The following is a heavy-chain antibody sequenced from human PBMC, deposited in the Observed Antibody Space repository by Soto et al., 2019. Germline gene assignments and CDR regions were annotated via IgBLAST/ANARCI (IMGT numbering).Heavy chain of an antibody. J-gene: IGHJ4*02. V-gene: IGHV4-59*01. CDR2: IYYSGST. CDR3: ARSYYDFWSGYPFDY. Sequence: PSETLSLTCIVSGDSISNYYWIWIRQPPGKRLEWIGYIYYSGSTKYKPSLKSRVAISVDTSKNQFSLRLSSVTAADTAVYYCARSYYDFWSGYPFDYWGQGTLVTVSS. D-gene: IGHD3-3*01. CDR1: GDSISNYY.